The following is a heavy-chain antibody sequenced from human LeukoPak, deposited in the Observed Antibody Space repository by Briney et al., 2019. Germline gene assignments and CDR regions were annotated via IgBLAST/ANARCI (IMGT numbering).Heavy chain of an antibody. CDR1: GYSISSGYY. J-gene: IGHJ5*02. D-gene: IGHD3-10*01. CDR3: ARGGVVGTMLRGINWFDP. Sequence: SETLSLTCTVSGYSISSGYYWGWIRQPPGKGLEWIGEINHSGSTNYNPSLKSRVTISVDTSKNQFSLKLSSVTAADTAVYYCARGGVVGTMLRGINWFDPWGPGTQVAVSS. CDR2: INHSGST. V-gene: IGHV4-38-2*02.